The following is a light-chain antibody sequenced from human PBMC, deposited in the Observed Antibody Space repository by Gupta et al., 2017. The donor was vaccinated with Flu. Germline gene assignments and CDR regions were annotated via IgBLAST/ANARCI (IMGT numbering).Light chain of an antibody. CDR3: HRDVTTPCT. Sequence: DIVMTQSADSLAVSLGERATINCKSSQSVLDNSNNKNYLAWYQQKPGQPPKLLIYWASTRDFTLTISSLQAEDVAVYYCHRDVTTPCTFGQGTELEIK. J-gene: IGKJ2*02. CDR2: WAS. V-gene: IGKV4-1*01. CDR1: QSVLDNSNNKNY.